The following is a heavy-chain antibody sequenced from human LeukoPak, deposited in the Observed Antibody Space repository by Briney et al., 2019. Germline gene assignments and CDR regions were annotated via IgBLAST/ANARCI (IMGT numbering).Heavy chain of an antibody. CDR3: ARDRIAVAPFAD. J-gene: IGHJ4*02. Sequence: SETLSLTCIVSGGSISSYYWSWIRQPARKGPEWIGRIYTSGSTNYNPSLKSRVTMSVDTSKNQFSLKLGSVTAADTAVYYCARDRIAVAPFADWGQGTLVTVSS. D-gene: IGHD6-19*01. CDR1: GGSISSYY. V-gene: IGHV4-4*07. CDR2: IYTSGST.